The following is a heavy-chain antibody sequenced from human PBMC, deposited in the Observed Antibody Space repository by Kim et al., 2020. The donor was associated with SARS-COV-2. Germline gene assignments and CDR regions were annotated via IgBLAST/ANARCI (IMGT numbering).Heavy chain of an antibody. Sequence: GGSLRLSCAASGFTFSSYGMHWVRQAPGKGLEWVAVISYDGSNKYYADSVKGRFTISRDNSKNTLYLQMNSLRAEDTAVYYCAKDLTPTIRRSGYYGADAFDIWGHGTMVTVSS. CDR2: ISYDGSNK. CDR1: GFTFSSYG. CDR3: AKDLTPTIRRSGYYGADAFDI. D-gene: IGHD3-22*01. V-gene: IGHV3-30*18. J-gene: IGHJ3*02.